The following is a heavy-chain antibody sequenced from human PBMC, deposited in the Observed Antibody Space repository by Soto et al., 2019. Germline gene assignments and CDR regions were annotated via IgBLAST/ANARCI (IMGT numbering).Heavy chain of an antibody. CDR1: GYTFTCYY. J-gene: IGHJ3*02. Sequence: XSVKVSCSSSGYTFTCYYMNLVRQAPGQGLEWMGWINPNSGDTNSAQKFQGRVTMTRDTSISTAYMELSRLRSDDTAVYYCARDQAAFDIWGQGTMVTVPS. CDR3: ARDQAAFDI. V-gene: IGHV1-2*02. CDR2: INPNSGDT.